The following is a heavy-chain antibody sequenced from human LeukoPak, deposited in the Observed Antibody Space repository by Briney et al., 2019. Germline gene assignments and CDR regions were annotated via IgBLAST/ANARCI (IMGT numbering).Heavy chain of an antibody. D-gene: IGHD3-3*01. CDR2: IHTSGST. Sequence: SETLSLTCTVSGGSISSYYWSWIRQPAGKGLEWIGRIHTSGSTNYNPSLKSRVTMSVDTSKNQFSLKLSSVTAADTAVYYCAREGRVDFWSGGLYYFDYWGQGTLVTVSS. J-gene: IGHJ4*02. V-gene: IGHV4-4*07. CDR1: GGSISSYY. CDR3: AREGRVDFWSGGLYYFDY.